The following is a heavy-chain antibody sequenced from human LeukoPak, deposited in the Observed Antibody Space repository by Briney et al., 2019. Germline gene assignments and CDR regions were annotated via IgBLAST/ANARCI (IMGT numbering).Heavy chain of an antibody. V-gene: IGHV3-33*01. Sequence: GGSLRLSCAASGSTFSTYGMHWVRQAPGKGLEWVAVIWYDGSNKYYADSVKGRFTISRDNSKNTLYLQMNSLRAEDTAVYYCARDQAAMKSYYYYGMDVWGKGTTVTVSS. CDR2: IWYDGSNK. J-gene: IGHJ6*04. CDR3: ARDQAAMKSYYYYGMDV. D-gene: IGHD5-18*01. CDR1: GSTFSTYG.